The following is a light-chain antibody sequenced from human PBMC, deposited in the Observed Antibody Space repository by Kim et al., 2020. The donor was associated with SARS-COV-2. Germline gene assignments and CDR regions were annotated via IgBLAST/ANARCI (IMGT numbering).Light chain of an antibody. Sequence: DIQMTQSPSTLSAFVGDRVTITCRASQSISSWLAWYQQKPGKAPKLLIYKASSLESGVPSRFSGSGSGTEFTLTISSLQPDDFATYFCQQYESYSPTFGQGTKVDIK. CDR3: QQYESYSPT. CDR1: QSISSW. V-gene: IGKV1-5*03. CDR2: KAS. J-gene: IGKJ1*01.